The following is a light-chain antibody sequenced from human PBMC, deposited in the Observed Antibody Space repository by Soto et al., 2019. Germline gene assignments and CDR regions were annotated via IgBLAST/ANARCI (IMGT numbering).Light chain of an antibody. J-gene: IGKJ1*01. V-gene: IGKV1-39*01. CDR1: QSISSY. Sequence: DIQMTQSPSSLSASVGDRVTITCRASQSISSYLNWYQQKPRKAPKLLIYAASSLQSGVPSRFSGSGSGTDFTLTISSLQPEDFATYYCQQSYSTPQTVGQGTKGDIK. CDR3: QQSYSTPQT. CDR2: AAS.